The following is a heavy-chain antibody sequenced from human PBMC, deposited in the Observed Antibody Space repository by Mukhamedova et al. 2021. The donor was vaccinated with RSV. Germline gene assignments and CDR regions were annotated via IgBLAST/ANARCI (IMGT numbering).Heavy chain of an antibody. CDR2: IYVGGST. V-gene: IGHV3-53*01. Sequence: GGGLEWVSIIYVGGSTYYADSVKGRFTISRDSSRNTVYLQMNSLRADDTAVYFCARDLGYTAGSIGVGAFVVRGQGTAAPVSS. J-gene: IGHJ3*01. CDR3: ARDLGYTAGSIGVGAFVV. D-gene: IGHD5-18*01.